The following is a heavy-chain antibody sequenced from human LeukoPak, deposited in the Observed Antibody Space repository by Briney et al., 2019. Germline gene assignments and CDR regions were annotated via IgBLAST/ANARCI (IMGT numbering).Heavy chain of an antibody. V-gene: IGHV3-66*01. Sequence: GGSLRLSCAASGVTVSSNYMSWVRQAPGKGLEWVSVIYSGGSTYYADSVKGRFTISRDNSKNTLYLQMNSLRAEDTAVYYCARALVPAAMNDAFDIWGQGTMVTVSS. J-gene: IGHJ3*02. CDR2: IYSGGST. D-gene: IGHD2-2*01. CDR3: ARALVPAAMNDAFDI. CDR1: GVTVSSNY.